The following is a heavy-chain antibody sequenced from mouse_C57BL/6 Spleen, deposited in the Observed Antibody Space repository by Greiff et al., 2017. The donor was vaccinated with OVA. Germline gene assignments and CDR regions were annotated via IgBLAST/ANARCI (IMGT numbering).Heavy chain of an antibody. CDR3: TRIGGNQRYFDV. V-gene: IGHV5-9-1*02. J-gene: IGHJ1*03. CDR2: IRSGGDYI. D-gene: IGHD2-14*01. CDR1: GFTLSGYA. Sequence: EVQLVESGEGLVKPGGSLNLSFPASGFTLSGYAMSWFRRTPEKRLEWVAYIRSGGDYIYYADTVKGRFTISRDNARNTLYLQMSSLKSEDTAMYYCTRIGGNQRYFDVWGTGTTVTVSS.